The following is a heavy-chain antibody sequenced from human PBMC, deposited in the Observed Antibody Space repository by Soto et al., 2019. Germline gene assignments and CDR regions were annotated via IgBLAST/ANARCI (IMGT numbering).Heavy chain of an antibody. V-gene: IGHV1-18*01. CDR1: GDIFTSYG. D-gene: IGHD3-22*01. J-gene: IGHJ5*02. CDR2: ISAYNGNT. Sequence: QVQLVQSGAEVKKPGASVKVSCKASGDIFTSYGISWVRQAPGQGLEWMGWISAYNGNTNYAQKFQGRVTMTTDTSTRTADMELRSLRSDDTAVYYCARDQEGITMIVGGTWGQGTLVTVSS. CDR3: ARDQEGITMIVGGT.